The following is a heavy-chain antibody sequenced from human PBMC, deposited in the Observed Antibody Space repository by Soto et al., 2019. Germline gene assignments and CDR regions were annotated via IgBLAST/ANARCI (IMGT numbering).Heavy chain of an antibody. CDR3: AIDPRYARGNWFDP. J-gene: IGHJ5*02. D-gene: IGHD5-12*01. Sequence: EVQLLESGGGLVQPGGSLRLSCVASGFTFSSYAMNWVRQAPGKGLEWVSTINSNGASTFYADSVKGRFTISRDNSKSTLYLQMISVGAEDTAMYYCAIDPRYARGNWFDPWGQGILVTVSS. CDR2: INSNGAST. CDR1: GFTFSSYA. V-gene: IGHV3-23*01.